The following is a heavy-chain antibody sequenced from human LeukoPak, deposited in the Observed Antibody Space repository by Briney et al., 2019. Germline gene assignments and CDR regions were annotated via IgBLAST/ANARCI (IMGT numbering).Heavy chain of an antibody. D-gene: IGHD2-15*01. CDR2: IRYDGSNK. CDR3: AKAPTPVVAATLFHH. CDR1: GFTFSDYG. J-gene: IGHJ1*01. V-gene: IGHV3-30*02. Sequence: GGSLRLSCAASGFTFSDYGMHWVRQAPGTGLEWVAFIRYDGSNKYYIDSVKGRFTISRDNSKHTLYLQMNSLRAEDTAVYYCAKAPTPVVAATLFHHWGQGTLVTVS.